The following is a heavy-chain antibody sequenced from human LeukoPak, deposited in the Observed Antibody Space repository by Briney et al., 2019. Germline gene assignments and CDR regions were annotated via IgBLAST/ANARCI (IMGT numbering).Heavy chain of an antibody. CDR2: INAGNGNT. CDR3: VRDRGGATTDY. D-gene: IGHD1-26*01. V-gene: IGHV1-3*01. CDR1: GYTFTTYS. J-gene: IGHJ4*02. Sequence: ASVKVSCKASGYTFTTYSMHWVRQAPGQRLEWMGWINAGNGNTKYSQKFQGRVTITGDTPASTAYMELSSLRSEDTAVYYCVRDRGGATTDYWGQGTLVTVSS.